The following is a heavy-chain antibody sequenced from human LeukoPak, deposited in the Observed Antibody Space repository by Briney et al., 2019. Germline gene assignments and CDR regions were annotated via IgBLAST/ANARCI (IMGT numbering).Heavy chain of an antibody. J-gene: IGHJ6*02. Sequence: GGSLRLSCAASGFTFSRYDMHWVRQATGKGLEWVSTIEIGGDTYYPGSVKGRFTISRENAKNSLYLQMNSLRAGDTAVYYCARGYYGPGGYGMDVWGQGTTVTVSS. CDR1: GFTFSRYD. V-gene: IGHV3-13*01. D-gene: IGHD3-10*01. CDR2: IEIGGDT. CDR3: ARGYYGPGGYGMDV.